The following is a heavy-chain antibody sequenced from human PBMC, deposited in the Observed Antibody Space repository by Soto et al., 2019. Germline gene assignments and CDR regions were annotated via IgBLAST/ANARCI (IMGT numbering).Heavy chain of an antibody. D-gene: IGHD2-2*02. CDR3: ARDGEGYCSSTSCYTSAEVRRYYYYYGMDV. J-gene: IGHJ6*02. CDR2: ISAYNGNT. Sequence: ASVKVSCKASGYSFTSYGISWVRQAPGQGLEWMGWISAYNGNTNYAQKLQGRVTMTTDTSKSTAYMELRSLRSDDTTVYYCARDGEGYCSSTSCYTSAEVRRYYYYYGMDVWGQGTTVTVSS. V-gene: IGHV1-18*04. CDR1: GYSFTSYG.